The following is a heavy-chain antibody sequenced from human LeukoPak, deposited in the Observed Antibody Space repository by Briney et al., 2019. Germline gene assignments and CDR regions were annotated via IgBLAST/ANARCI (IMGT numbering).Heavy chain of an antibody. CDR3: ARKTSGWFGP. CDR2: IFYTGTT. V-gene: IGHV4-59*13. D-gene: IGHD3-10*01. J-gene: IGHJ5*02. Sequence: SETLSLTCTVSGGTINSYYWSWIRQPPGEGLEWIGYIFYTGTTNYNPSLKSQVTISLDTSKNQFSLKLSSVTAADTAVYYCARKTSGWFGPWGQGTLVTVSS. CDR1: GGTINSYY.